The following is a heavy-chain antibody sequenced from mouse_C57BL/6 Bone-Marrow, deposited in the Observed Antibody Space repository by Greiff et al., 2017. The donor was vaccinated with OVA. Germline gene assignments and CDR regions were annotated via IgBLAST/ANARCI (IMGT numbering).Heavy chain of an antibody. CDR3: ARSPITTVGYFDV. CDR1: GFTFTDYY. J-gene: IGHJ1*03. Sequence: EVKVVESGGGLVQPGGSLSLSCAASGFTFTDYYMSWVRQPPGKALEWLGFIRNKANGYTTEYSASVKGRFTISRDNSQSILYLQMNALRAEDSATYYCARSPITTVGYFDVWGTGTTVTVSS. V-gene: IGHV7-3*01. D-gene: IGHD1-1*01. CDR2: IRNKANGYTT.